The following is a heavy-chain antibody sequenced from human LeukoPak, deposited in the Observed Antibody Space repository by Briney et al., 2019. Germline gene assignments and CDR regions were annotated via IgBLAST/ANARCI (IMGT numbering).Heavy chain of an antibody. V-gene: IGHV3-21*01. CDR1: GFTFSSYA. Sequence: GGSLRLSCAASGFTFSSYAMSWVRQTPGKGLEWVSSISSSSSYIYYADSVKGRFTISRDNAKDSLYLQMNSLRAEDTAVYYCARRYYDFWSGPDGYWGQGTLVTVSS. J-gene: IGHJ4*02. CDR3: ARRYYDFWSGPDGY. D-gene: IGHD3-3*01. CDR2: ISSSSSYI.